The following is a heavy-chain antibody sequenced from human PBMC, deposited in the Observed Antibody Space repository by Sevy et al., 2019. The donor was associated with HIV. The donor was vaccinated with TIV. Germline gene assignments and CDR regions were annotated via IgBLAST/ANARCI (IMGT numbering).Heavy chain of an antibody. CDR3: VGPKLTYTNGCHYFDY. D-gene: IGHD2-8*01. CDR1: GASITNTAYY. J-gene: IGHJ4*02. CDR2: IRHGGYT. V-gene: IGHV4-39*01. Sequence: SETLSLTCIVSGASITNTAYYWGWIRQSPGKGLEWIASIRHGGYTFYNPSLKSRVTISADTSSNQFSLKLTSVSAADTSIYYCVGPKLTYTNGCHYFDYWGQGTVVTVSS.